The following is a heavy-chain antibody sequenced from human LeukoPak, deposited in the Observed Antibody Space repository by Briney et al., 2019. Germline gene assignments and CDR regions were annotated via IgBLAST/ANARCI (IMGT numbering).Heavy chain of an antibody. CDR1: GGSFSGYY. V-gene: IGHV4-34*01. D-gene: IGHD1-1*01. J-gene: IGHJ4*02. Sequence: SETLSLTCAVYGGSFSGYYWSWIRQPPGKGLEWIGEINHSGSTNYNPSLKSRVTISVDTSKNQFSLKLSSVAAADTAVYYCARSWNGDYFDYWGQGTLVSVSS. CDR3: ARSWNGDYFDY. CDR2: INHSGST.